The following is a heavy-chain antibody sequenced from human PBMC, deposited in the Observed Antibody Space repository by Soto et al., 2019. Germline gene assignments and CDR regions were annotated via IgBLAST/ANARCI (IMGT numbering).Heavy chain of an antibody. J-gene: IGHJ6*02. V-gene: IGHV3-66*01. Sequence: EVQLVGSGGGLVQPGGSLRLSCAASGFTVSTDWMYWVRQAPGKGLEWVSVIRSGGNTYYADSVEGRFTISRDNSKNTVYLQMNSLRAEDTAVYYCVRENYYYGMDVWGQGTTVTVSS. CDR2: IRSGGNT. CDR1: GFTVSTDW. CDR3: VRENYYYGMDV.